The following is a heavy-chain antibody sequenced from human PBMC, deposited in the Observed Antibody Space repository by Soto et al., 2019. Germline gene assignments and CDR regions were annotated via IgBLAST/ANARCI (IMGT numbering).Heavy chain of an antibody. V-gene: IGHV4-34*01. D-gene: IGHD6-13*01. Sequence: PSETLSLTCAVYGGSFSGYYWSWIRQPPGKGLEWIGEINHSGSTNYNPSLKSRVTISVDTSKNQFSLKLSSVTAADTAVYYCARVGVIAAANVYYYYKVVWGKGPTVTVSS. CDR2: INHSGST. CDR1: GGSFSGYY. J-gene: IGHJ6*03. CDR3: ARVGVIAAANVYYYYKVV.